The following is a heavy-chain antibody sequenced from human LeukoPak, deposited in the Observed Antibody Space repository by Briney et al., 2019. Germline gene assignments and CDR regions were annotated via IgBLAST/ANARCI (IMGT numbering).Heavy chain of an antibody. CDR3: ATRDH. CDR1: GFTFNNYA. Sequence: GGSLRLSCAASGFTFNNYAMHWVRQAPGKGLEWVAFTQHDGIVKSYSDSVKGRFTISRDSSKNTLYLQMNSLRAEDTAIYYCATRDHWGQGTLVSVSS. CDR2: TQHDGIVK. V-gene: IGHV3-30*02. J-gene: IGHJ4*02.